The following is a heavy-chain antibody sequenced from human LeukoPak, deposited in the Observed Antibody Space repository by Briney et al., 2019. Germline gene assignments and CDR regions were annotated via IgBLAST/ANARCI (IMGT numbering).Heavy chain of an antibody. V-gene: IGHV3-9*03. Sequence: GGSLRLSCAASGFTFSRYSMNWVRQAPGKGLEWVSGISWNSGSIGYADSVKGRFTISRDNAKNSLYLQMNSLRAEDMALYYCAKGVTGYSSSYLDYWGQGTLVTVSS. CDR2: ISWNSGSI. CDR1: GFTFSRYS. CDR3: AKGVTGYSSSYLDY. J-gene: IGHJ4*02. D-gene: IGHD6-13*01.